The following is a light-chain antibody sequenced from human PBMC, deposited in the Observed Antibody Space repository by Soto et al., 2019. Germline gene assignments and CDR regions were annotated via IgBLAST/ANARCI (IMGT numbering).Light chain of an antibody. J-gene: IGKJ4*01. CDR1: QSVTDF. CDR2: DAS. CDR3: QQRSGWPPLT. Sequence: EIVLTQSPATLSLSPGERATLSCRASQSVTDFLAWYQQKPGQAPRLLIYDASNRGTGVPARFSGSGSGTDFTLTISSLEPEDSAVYYCQQRSGWPPLTFGGGTKVAIK. V-gene: IGKV3-11*01.